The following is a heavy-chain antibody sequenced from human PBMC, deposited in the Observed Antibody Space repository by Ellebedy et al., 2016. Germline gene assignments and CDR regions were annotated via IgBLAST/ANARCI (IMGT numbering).Heavy chain of an antibody. V-gene: IGHV3-33*01. CDR3: AREPEYYDSSGYLNRGAWDY. J-gene: IGHJ4*02. CDR2: IWYDGSNK. Sequence: GESLKISCAASGFTFSSYGMHWVRQAPGKGLEWVAVIWYDGSNKYYADSVKGRFTISRDNSKNTLYLQMNSLRAEDTAVYYCAREPEYYDSSGYLNRGAWDYWGQGTLVTVSS. CDR1: GFTFSSYG. D-gene: IGHD3-22*01.